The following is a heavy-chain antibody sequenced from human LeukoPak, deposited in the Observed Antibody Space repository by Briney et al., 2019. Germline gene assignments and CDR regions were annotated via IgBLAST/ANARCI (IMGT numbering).Heavy chain of an antibody. CDR2: IYPGDSDT. D-gene: IGHD6-19*01. CDR1: GYSFTSYW. Sequence: GESLKISCKGSGYSFTSYWIGWVRQMPGKGLEWMGIIYPGDSDTRYSPSFQGQVTISADKSISTAYLQWSSLKASDTAMYYCVVVNGGSGWYGEVDYWGQGTLVTVSS. J-gene: IGHJ4*02. CDR3: VVVNGGSGWYGEVDY. V-gene: IGHV5-51*01.